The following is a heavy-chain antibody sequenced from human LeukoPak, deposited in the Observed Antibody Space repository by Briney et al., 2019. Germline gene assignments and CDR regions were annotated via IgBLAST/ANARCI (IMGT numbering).Heavy chain of an antibody. J-gene: IGHJ2*01. CDR1: GFSLSTSGMC. CDR2: IDWDDDK. V-gene: IGHV2-70*01. CDR3: ARTNIVATLRAGWYFDL. Sequence: SGPALVKPTQTLTLTCTFSGFSLSTSGMCVSWIRQPPGKALEWLALIDWDDDKYYSTSLKTRLTISKHTSKDQVVLTMTNMDPVDTATYYCARTNIVATLRAGWYFDLWGRGTLVTVSS. D-gene: IGHD5-12*01.